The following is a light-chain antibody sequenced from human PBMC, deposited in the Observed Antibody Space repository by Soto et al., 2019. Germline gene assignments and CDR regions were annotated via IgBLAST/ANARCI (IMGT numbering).Light chain of an antibody. V-gene: IGKV1-39*01. CDR1: QSISSY. J-gene: IGKJ1*01. CDR3: QQYNSYSS. Sequence: IQMTQSPSSLSASVGDRVTITCRASQSISSYLNWYQQKPGKAPKVLIYTASSLQSGAPSRFSGSGSGTEFTLTISSLQPDDFATYYCQQYNSYSSFGQGTKVDIK. CDR2: TAS.